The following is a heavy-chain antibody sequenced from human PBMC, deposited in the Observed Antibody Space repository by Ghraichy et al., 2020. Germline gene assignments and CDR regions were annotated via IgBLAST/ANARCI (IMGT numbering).Heavy chain of an antibody. D-gene: IGHD6-13*01. V-gene: IGHV4-61*01. Sequence: ACTVSGASVNSGSYYWSWIRQPPGKGLEWIGYIYYSGSTKYKPSLQSRVTVSVDTSKNQFSLKLNSVTAADTAMYYCARQPAAADYWGQGILVTVSS. CDR1: GASVNSGSYY. J-gene: IGHJ4*02. CDR2: IYYSGST. CDR3: ARQPAAADY.